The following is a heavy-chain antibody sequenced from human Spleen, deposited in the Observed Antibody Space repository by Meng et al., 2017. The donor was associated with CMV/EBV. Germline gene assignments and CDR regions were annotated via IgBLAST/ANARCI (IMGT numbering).Heavy chain of an antibody. CDR1: GYTFKFYG. CDR2: INPYNGDT. CDR3: ARDLGATFIDF. V-gene: IGHV1-18*01. J-gene: IGHJ4*02. Sequence: ASVKVSCKASGYTFKFYGITWVQQAPGQGLEWMGWINPYNGDTNSAQKLQDRFTMTSDASASTAYMELRSLRSDATAVYYCARDLGATFIDFWGQGTLVTVSS. D-gene: IGHD2/OR15-2a*01.